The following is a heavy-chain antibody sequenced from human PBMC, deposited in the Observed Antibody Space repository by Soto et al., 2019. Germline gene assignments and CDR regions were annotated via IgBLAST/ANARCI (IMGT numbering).Heavy chain of an antibody. V-gene: IGHV3-33*01. J-gene: IGHJ4*02. CDR2: IWYDASKQ. CDR1: GFSLSDYG. D-gene: IGHD2-15*01. CDR3: AAWAEGATEVH. Sequence: QVQLVESGGGVVQPGRSLRLSCETSGFSLSDYGMHWVRQAPGKGLEWVAVIWYDASKQFYAASVEGRFTISRDNSKAILYLQMNSLRAEDTAVYYCAAWAEGATEVHWGQGTLVTVSS.